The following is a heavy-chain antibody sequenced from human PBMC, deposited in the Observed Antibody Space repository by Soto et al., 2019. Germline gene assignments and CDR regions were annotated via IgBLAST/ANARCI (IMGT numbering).Heavy chain of an antibody. CDR1: GGSISSGGYY. CDR3: ARDIRDSSSWYYFDY. D-gene: IGHD6-13*01. J-gene: IGHJ4*02. Sequence: QVQLQESGPGLVKPSQTLSLTCTVSGGSISSGGYYWSWIRQHPGKGLEWIGYIYYSGSTYYNPSLKSRVTISVDTSKNQFSLKLSSVTAADTAVYYCARDIRDSSSWYYFDYWGQGTLVTVSS. CDR2: IYYSGST. V-gene: IGHV4-31*03.